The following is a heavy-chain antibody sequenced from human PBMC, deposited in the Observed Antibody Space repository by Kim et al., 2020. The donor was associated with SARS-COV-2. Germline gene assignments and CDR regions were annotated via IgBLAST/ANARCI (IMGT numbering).Heavy chain of an antibody. J-gene: IGHJ6*02. D-gene: IGHD3-10*01. V-gene: IGHV1-69*13. CDR2: IIPIFGTA. CDR1: GGTFSSYA. Sequence: SVKVSCKASGGTFSSYAISWVRQAPGQGLEWMGGIIPIFGTANYAQKFQGRVTITADESTSTAYMELSSLRSEDTAVYYCARVLNYGSGSYYKGHNYYYGMDVWGQGTTVTVSS. CDR3: ARVLNYGSGSYYKGHNYYYGMDV.